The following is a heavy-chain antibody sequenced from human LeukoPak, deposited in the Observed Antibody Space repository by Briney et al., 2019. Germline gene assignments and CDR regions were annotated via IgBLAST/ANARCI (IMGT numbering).Heavy chain of an antibody. D-gene: IGHD5-18*01. Sequence: GGSLRLSCAASEFSVGSNYMTWVRQAPGKGLEWVSLIYSGGSTYYADSVKGRFTISRDNSKNTLYLQMNSLRAEDTAVYYCARGKDPRGYSYAFRFDPWGQGTLVTVSS. V-gene: IGHV3-66*01. CDR2: IYSGGST. CDR3: ARGKDPRGYSYAFRFDP. CDR1: EFSVGSNY. J-gene: IGHJ5*02.